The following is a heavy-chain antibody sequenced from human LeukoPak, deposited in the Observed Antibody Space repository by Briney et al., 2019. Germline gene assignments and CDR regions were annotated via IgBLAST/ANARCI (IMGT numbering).Heavy chain of an antibody. CDR1: GYTFTSYG. CDR3: ASWGYCSSTSCYQVDY. V-gene: IGHV1-18*01. D-gene: IGHD2-2*01. J-gene: IGHJ4*02. CDR2: ISAYNGNT. Sequence: ASVKVSCKASGYTFTSYGISWVRQAPGQGLEWMGWISAYNGNTNYAQKLQGRVTMTTDTSTSTAYMELRSLRSDDTAVYYCASWGYCSSTSCYQVDYWGQGTLVTVSS.